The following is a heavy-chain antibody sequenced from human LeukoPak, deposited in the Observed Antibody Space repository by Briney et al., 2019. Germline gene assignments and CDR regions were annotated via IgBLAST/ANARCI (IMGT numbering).Heavy chain of an antibody. CDR2: IRYDGSNK. CDR1: GFTFSSYA. J-gene: IGHJ4*02. V-gene: IGHV3-30*02. D-gene: IGHD6-13*01. CDR3: AKEYGIGAAAGTGFDY. Sequence: GGSLRLSCAASGFTFSSYAMSWVRQAPGKGLEWVAFIRYDGSNKYYADSVKGRFTISRDNSKNTLYLQMNSLRAEDTAVYYCAKEYGIGAAAGTGFDYWGQGTLVTVSS.